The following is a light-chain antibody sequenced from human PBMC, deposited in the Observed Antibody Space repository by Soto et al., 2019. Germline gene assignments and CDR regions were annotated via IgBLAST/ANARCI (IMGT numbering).Light chain of an antibody. Sequence: QSALTQPPSASGSPGQSVTISCTGTSSDVGGYNYVSWYQQHPGKAPKLMIYDVTKRPSGVPDRFSGSKSGNTASLTVSGLQAEDEADSYCSSYAGGNNVIFGGGTKLTVL. V-gene: IGLV2-8*01. CDR3: SSYAGGNNVI. CDR2: DVT. CDR1: SSDVGGYNY. J-gene: IGLJ2*01.